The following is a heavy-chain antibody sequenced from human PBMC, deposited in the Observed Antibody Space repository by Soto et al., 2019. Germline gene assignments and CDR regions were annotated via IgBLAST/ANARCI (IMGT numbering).Heavy chain of an antibody. CDR2: IIPIFGTA. D-gene: IGHD6-6*01. V-gene: IGHV1-69*06. Sequence: QVQLLQSGAEVKKPGSSVKVSCKASGGTFSSYAISWVRQAPGQGLEWMGGIIPIFGTANSAQKFEGRVTLTADKSTSTAYMELSSLRSKDTAVYYCARGRDSSSYFRYYYDGMDVWGQGTTVTASS. CDR3: ARGRDSSSYFRYYYDGMDV. CDR1: GGTFSSYA. J-gene: IGHJ6*02.